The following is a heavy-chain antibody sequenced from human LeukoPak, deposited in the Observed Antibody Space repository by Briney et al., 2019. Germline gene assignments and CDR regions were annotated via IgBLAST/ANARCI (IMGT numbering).Heavy chain of an antibody. D-gene: IGHD6-19*01. Sequence: GESLKISCKGSGYSFTSYWIGWVRQMPGKGLEWMGIIYPGDSDTRYSPSFQGQVTISADKSISTAYLQWSSLEASDTAMYYCARHQWLGQGGYYYGMDVWGQGTTVTVSS. CDR1: GYSFTSYW. CDR3: ARHQWLGQGGYYYGMDV. V-gene: IGHV5-51*01. CDR2: IYPGDSDT. J-gene: IGHJ6*02.